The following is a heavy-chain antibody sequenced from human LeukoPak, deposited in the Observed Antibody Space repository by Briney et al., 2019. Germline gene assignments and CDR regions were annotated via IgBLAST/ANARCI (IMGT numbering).Heavy chain of an antibody. CDR1: GYTFTSCD. J-gene: IGHJ3*02. CDR2: MNPNSGNT. V-gene: IGHV1-8*01. D-gene: IGHD6-6*01. Sequence: ASVKVSCKASGYTFTSCDINWVRQATGQGLEWMGWMNPNSGNTGYAQKFQGRVTMTRNTSISTAYMELSSLRSEDTAVYYCARDIWPSSSLYDAFDIWGQGTMVTVSS. CDR3: ARDIWPSSSLYDAFDI.